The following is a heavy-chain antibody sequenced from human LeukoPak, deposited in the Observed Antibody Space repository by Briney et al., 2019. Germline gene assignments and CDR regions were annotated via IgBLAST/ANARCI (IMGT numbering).Heavy chain of an antibody. J-gene: IGHJ4*02. Sequence: GGSLRLSCAASGFTFSSYSMNWVRQAPGKGLEWVSSISSSSSYIYYADSVKGRFTISRDNAKNSLYLQMNSLRAEDTAVYYCARGRSGSYSFGYWGQGTLVTVSS. CDR3: ARGRSGSYSFGY. D-gene: IGHD3-10*01. V-gene: IGHV3-21*01. CDR2: ISSSSSYI. CDR1: GFTFSSYS.